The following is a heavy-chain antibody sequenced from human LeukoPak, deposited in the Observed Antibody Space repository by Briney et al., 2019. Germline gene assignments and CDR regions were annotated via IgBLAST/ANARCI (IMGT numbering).Heavy chain of an antibody. CDR2: IFPGDSDT. CDR1: GYTFTNYW. CDR3: ARTNTLYSSGLYYYYAMDV. D-gene: IGHD5-18*01. J-gene: IGHJ6*02. V-gene: IGHV5-51*01. Sequence: GESLKISCKGSGYTFTNYWIAWVRQLPGKGLEWMGIIFPGDSDTRYSPSFQGQVTISADKSISTAYLQWSSLKASDTAVYYCARTNTLYSSGLYYYYAMDVRGRGTTVTVSS.